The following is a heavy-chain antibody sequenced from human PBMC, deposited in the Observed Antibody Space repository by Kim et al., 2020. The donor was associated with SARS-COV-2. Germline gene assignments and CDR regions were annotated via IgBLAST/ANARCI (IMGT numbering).Heavy chain of an antibody. CDR2: IKQDGSEK. CDR1: GFTFSSYW. Sequence: GGSLRLSCAASGFTFSSYWMSWVRQAPGKGLEWVANIKQDGSEKYYVDSVKGRFTISRANAKNSLYLQMNSLRAEDTAVYYCAREITMIVVYDAFDIWGQGTMVTVSS. V-gene: IGHV3-7*01. CDR3: AREITMIVVYDAFDI. D-gene: IGHD3-22*01. J-gene: IGHJ3*02.